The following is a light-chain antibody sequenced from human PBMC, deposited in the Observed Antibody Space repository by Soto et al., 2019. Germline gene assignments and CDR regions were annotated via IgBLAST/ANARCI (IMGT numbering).Light chain of an antibody. V-gene: IGKV1-39*01. J-gene: IGKJ3*01. CDR2: AAS. CDR1: QSISTF. CDR3: QQSYTTPIN. Sequence: DIQMTQSPSSLSASVGDRVTITGRASQSISTFLNWYQQKPGKAPKVLIYAASSLHSGVPSRFSGSGSGTDFTLTISSLQPEDFATYYCQQSYTTPINFGPGTKVDIK.